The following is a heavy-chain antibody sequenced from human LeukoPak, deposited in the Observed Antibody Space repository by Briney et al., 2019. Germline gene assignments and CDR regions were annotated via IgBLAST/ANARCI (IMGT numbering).Heavy chain of an antibody. CDR3: AKGSSSSDWFDP. CDR2: FIPVFGTA. J-gene: IGHJ5*02. V-gene: IGHV1-69*13. D-gene: IGHD6-6*01. CDR1: GGTFSSYA. Sequence: SVKVSCKASGGTFSSYATSWVRQAPGQGLEWMGGFIPVFGTANYAQKFQGRVTITADESTSTAYMELSSLRSEDTALYYCAKGSSSSDWFDPWGQGTLVTVSS.